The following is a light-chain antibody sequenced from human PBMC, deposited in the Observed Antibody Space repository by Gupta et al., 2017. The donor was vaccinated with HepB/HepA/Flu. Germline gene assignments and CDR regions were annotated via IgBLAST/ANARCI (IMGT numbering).Light chain of an antibody. CDR3: QLYNTSPTWT. CDR2: GAS. J-gene: IGKJ1*01. V-gene: IGKV3-20*01. CDR1: QSVTSY. Sequence: EIVLPQSPGTLSLSPGERATLSCRASQSVTSYLAWYQQKPGQAPRLLIYGASSRATGIPDRFSGSGSGTDFTLTISRLEPEDFAVYYCQLYNTSPTWTFGQGTKVEIK.